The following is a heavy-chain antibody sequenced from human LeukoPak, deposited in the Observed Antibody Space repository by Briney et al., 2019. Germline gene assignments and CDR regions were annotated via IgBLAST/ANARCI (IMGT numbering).Heavy chain of an antibody. Sequence: GGSLRLSCAASGFTFSSYAMSWVRQAPGKGLEWVSAISGSGGSTYYADSVKGRFTISRDNSKNTLYLQMNSLRAEDTAVYYCARAAEGDFWSGCIYYYYYYGMDVWGQGTTVTVSS. J-gene: IGHJ6*02. D-gene: IGHD3-3*01. CDR1: GFTFSSYA. V-gene: IGHV3-23*01. CDR2: ISGSGGST. CDR3: ARAAEGDFWSGCIYYYYYYGMDV.